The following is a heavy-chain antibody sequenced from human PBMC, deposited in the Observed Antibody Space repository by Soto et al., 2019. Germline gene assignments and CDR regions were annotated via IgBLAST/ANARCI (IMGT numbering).Heavy chain of an antibody. Sequence: GESLKISCKGSGYSFTSYWIGWVRQMPGKGLEWMGIIYPGDSDTRYSPSFQGQVTISADKSISTAYLQWSSLKASDTAMYYCARPGVWSGYYDEGGMDVWGQGTKVTVSS. CDR1: GYSFTSYW. CDR3: ARPGVWSGYYDEGGMDV. D-gene: IGHD3-3*01. V-gene: IGHV5-51*01. J-gene: IGHJ6*02. CDR2: IYPGDSDT.